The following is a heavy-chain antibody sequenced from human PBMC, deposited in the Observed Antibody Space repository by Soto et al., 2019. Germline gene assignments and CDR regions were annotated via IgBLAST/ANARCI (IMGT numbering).Heavy chain of an antibody. Sequence: QVQLVESGGCVVQPGRSLRLSCAASGFTFSSYGMHCVRQAPGKGLEWVAVISYDGSNKYYADSVKGRFTISRDNSKNKMDQKMNSLRAEDTAVYYCAKDWGSSPGYWGQGTMVTVSS. CDR3: AKDWGSSPGY. V-gene: IGHV3-30*18. J-gene: IGHJ4*02. CDR1: GFTFSSYG. D-gene: IGHD6-13*01. CDR2: ISYDGSNK.